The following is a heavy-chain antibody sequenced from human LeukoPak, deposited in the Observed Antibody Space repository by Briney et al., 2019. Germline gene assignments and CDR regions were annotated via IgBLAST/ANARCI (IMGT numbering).Heavy chain of an antibody. J-gene: IGHJ4*02. CDR2: MNPNSGNT. Sequence: ASVKVSCKASGYTFTSYDINWVRQATGQGLGWMGWMNPNSGNTGYAQKFQGRVTMTRNTSISTAYMELSSLRSEDTAVYYCARGRVQWLADFDYWGQGTLVTVSS. D-gene: IGHD6-19*01. V-gene: IGHV1-8*01. CDR1: GYTFTSYD. CDR3: ARGRVQWLADFDY.